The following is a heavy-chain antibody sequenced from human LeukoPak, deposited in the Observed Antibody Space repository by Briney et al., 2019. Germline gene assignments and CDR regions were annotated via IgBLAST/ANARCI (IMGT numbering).Heavy chain of an antibody. CDR2: MNKDGSEK. J-gene: IGHJ6*02. Sequence: GGSLRLSCEASGFTFSSYGMHWVRQAPGKGPEWVANMNKDGSEKYYVDSVKGRFTISRDTAKNSLYLQMTNLRAEDTALYYCERSNDMDVWGQGTTVIVSS. CDR1: GFTFSSYG. CDR3: ERSNDMDV. V-gene: IGHV3-7*03.